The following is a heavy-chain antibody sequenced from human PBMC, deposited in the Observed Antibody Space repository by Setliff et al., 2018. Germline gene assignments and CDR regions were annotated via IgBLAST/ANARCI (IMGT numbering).Heavy chain of an antibody. Sequence: GGSLRLSCAASGFTFRSYEMNWVRQAPGKGLEWISYITTSGSTIYYADSVRGRFTIYRDNAKSSLDLQMNSLRAEDTAVYYCARVYFYDSKQPPDYWGQGTLVTVPQ. D-gene: IGHD3-22*01. V-gene: IGHV3-48*03. CDR3: ARVYFYDSKQPPDY. CDR1: GFTFRSYE. CDR2: ITTSGSTI. J-gene: IGHJ4*02.